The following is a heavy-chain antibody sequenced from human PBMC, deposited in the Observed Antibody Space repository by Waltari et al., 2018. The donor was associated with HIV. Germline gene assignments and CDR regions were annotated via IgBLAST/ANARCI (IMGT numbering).Heavy chain of an antibody. CDR3: ARAIREFEFIAAARGYYYGMDV. J-gene: IGHJ6*02. Sequence: EVQLVESGGGLVQPGGSLRLSCAASGFTFSSYSMNWVRQAPGKGLEWVSYISSSSSTIYYADSVKGRFTISRDNAKNSLYLQMNSLRAEDTAVYYCARAIREFEFIAAARGYYYGMDVWGQGTTVTVSS. V-gene: IGHV3-48*04. D-gene: IGHD6-13*01. CDR1: GFTFSSYS. CDR2: ISSSSSTI.